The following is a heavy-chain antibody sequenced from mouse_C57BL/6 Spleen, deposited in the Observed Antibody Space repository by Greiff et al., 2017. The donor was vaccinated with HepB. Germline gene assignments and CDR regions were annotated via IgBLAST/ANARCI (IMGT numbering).Heavy chain of an antibody. CDR2: ISSGGDYI. V-gene: IGHV5-9-1*02. Sequence: EVKLMESGEGLVKPGGSLKLSCAASGFTFSSYAMSWVRQTPEERLEWVAYISSGGDYIYYADTVKGRFTISRDNARNTLYLQMSSLKSEDTAMYYCTRALYYGSSSRAMDYWGQGTSVTVSS. CDR3: TRALYYGSSSRAMDY. J-gene: IGHJ4*01. CDR1: GFTFSSYA. D-gene: IGHD1-1*01.